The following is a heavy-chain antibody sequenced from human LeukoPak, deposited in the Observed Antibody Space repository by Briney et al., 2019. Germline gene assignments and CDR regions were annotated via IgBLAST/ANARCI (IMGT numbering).Heavy chain of an antibody. D-gene: IGHD3-3*01. V-gene: IGHV1-69*05. CDR1: GGTFSSYA. CDR2: ITPIFGTA. J-gene: IGHJ4*02. Sequence: ASVKVSCKASGGTFSSYAISWVRQAPGQGLEWMGGITPIFGTANYAQKFQGRVTITTDESTSTAYMELSSLRSEDTAVYYCARGRWSGYYEFDYWGQGTLVTVSS. CDR3: ARGRWSGYYEFDY.